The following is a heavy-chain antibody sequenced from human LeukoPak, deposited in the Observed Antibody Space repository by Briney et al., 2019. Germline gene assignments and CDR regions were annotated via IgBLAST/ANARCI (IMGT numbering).Heavy chain of an antibody. V-gene: IGHV1-24*01. CDR1: GFTFSSYG. J-gene: IGHJ3*02. CDR3: ATEDGSGYDQDAFDI. Sequence: GGSLRLSCAASGFTFSSYGMHWVRQAPGKGLEWMGGFDPEDGETIYAQKFQGRVTMTEDTSTDTAYMELSSLRSEDTAVYYCATEDGSGYDQDAFDIWGQGTMVTVSS. CDR2: FDPEDGET. D-gene: IGHD5-12*01.